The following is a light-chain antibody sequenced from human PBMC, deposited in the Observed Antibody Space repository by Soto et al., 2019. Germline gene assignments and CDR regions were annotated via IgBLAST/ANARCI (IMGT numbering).Light chain of an antibody. V-gene: IGKV1-17*01. Sequence: DIQMTQSPSSLTASVGDRVTITCRASQDIRNELGWFQQKPGKAPKRLIYIASSLQSGVPSRFSGSGSGTEFTLTISSLQPEDYATYYCLQHNDYPPTFGQGTKVEI. CDR2: IAS. CDR3: LQHNDYPPT. J-gene: IGKJ1*01. CDR1: QDIRNE.